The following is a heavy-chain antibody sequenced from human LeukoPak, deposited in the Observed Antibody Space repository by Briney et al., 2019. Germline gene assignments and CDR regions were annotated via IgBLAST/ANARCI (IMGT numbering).Heavy chain of an antibody. CDR1: GYTFTSYD. CDR2: MNPNSGNT. CDR3: ARGIPDLGYCSGGSCPTYYWYFDL. Sequence: RASVKVSCKASGYTFTSYDINWVRQTTGQGLEWMGWMNPNSGNTGYAQKFRGRVTMTRNTSISTAYMELSSLSSEDTAVYYCARGIPDLGYCSGGSCPTYYWYFDLWGRGTLVTVSS. D-gene: IGHD2-15*01. J-gene: IGHJ2*01. V-gene: IGHV1-8*01.